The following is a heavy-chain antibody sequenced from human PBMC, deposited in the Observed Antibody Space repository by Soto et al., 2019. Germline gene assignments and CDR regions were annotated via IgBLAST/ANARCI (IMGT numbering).Heavy chain of an antibody. CDR1: GASISSGDYY. V-gene: IGHV4-30-4*01. CDR3: ARSASGRYDMDV. Sequence: QVQLQESGPGLVKPSQTPSLTCTVSGASISSGDYYWSWIRQPPGKGLEWIGYIYYSGSTYYNPSLKSRVAMSVDTSRNQFSLKLTSVTVADTAVYYCARSASGRYDMDVWGQGTTVTVSS. CDR2: IYYSGST. J-gene: IGHJ6*02. D-gene: IGHD3-10*01.